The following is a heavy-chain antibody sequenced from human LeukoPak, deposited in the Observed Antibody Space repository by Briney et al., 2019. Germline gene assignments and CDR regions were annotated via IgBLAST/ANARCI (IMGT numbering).Heavy chain of an antibody. D-gene: IGHD3-22*01. CDR1: GFTFSSYA. J-gene: IGHJ4*02. CDR3: AKVLMIVVVSDY. Sequence: GGSLRLSCAASGFTFSSYAVSWVRQAPGKGLEWVSAISGSGGSTYYADSVKGRFTISRDNSKNTLYLQMNSLRAEDTAVYYCAKVLMIVVVSDYWGQGTLVTVSS. CDR2: ISGSGGST. V-gene: IGHV3-23*01.